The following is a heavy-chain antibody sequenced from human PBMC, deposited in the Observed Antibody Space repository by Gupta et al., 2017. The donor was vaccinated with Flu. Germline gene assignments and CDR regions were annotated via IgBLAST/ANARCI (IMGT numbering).Heavy chain of an antibody. J-gene: IGHJ2*01. Sequence: EVQLVESGGGLVKPGGSLRLSCAASGFTFSSYSMNWVRQAPGKGLEWVSSISSSSSYIYYADSVKGRFTISRDNAKNSLYLQMNSLRAEDTAVYYCVRCENQHWYFDLWGRGTLVTVSS. V-gene: IGHV3-21*01. CDR3: VRCENQHWYFDL. CDR1: GFTFSSYS. CDR2: ISSSSSYI.